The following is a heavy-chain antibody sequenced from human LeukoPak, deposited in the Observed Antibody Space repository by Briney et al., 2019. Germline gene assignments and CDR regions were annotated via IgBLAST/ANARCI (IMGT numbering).Heavy chain of an antibody. J-gene: IGHJ4*02. CDR2: ISGSGGST. CDR1: EFTFSSYA. V-gene: IGHV3-23*01. Sequence: GESLRLSCAASEFTFSSYAMSWVRQAPGKGLEWVSGISGSGGSTYYADSVKGRFTISRDNSKSTLYLQMNSLRAEDTAIYYCAKDFEAYCGGDCYPDYWGQGTLVTVSS. CDR3: AKDFEAYCGGDCYPDY. D-gene: IGHD2-21*02.